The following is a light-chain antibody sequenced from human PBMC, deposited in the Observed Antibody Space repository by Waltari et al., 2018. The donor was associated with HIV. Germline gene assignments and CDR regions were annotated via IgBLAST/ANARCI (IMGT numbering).Light chain of an antibody. CDR2: GAS. V-gene: IGKV1-9*01. J-gene: IGKJ3*01. CDR1: QALRSY. CDR3: QQHNTYPLT. Sequence: DILLTQSPPFVSASLGDRVTITCRASQALRSYLAWYQQKPGRAPKLLIYGASSLKDGVPARFSGSGSGTDFRLTISGLQAEDFATYYCQQHNTYPLTFGPGT.